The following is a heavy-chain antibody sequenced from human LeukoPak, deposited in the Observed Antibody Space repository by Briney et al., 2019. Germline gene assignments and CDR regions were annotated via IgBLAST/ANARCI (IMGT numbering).Heavy chain of an antibody. J-gene: IGHJ4*02. CDR3: ARQGPGYCGSTSCYGVDY. CDR1: GYTFTSYA. CDR2: IKTNTGNP. V-gene: IGHV7-4-1*02. Sequence: ASVKVSCKASGYTFTSYAMNWVRQAPGQGLEWMGWIKTNTGNPTYAQGLTGRFVFSWDTSVSTAYLQISSLKAEDTAVYYCARQGPGYCGSTSCYGVDYWGQGTLVTVSS. D-gene: IGHD2-2*01.